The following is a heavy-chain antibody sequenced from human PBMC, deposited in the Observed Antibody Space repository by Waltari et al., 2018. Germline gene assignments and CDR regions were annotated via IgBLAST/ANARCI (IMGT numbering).Heavy chain of an antibody. CDR2: IYPGDSES. CDR3: ARLGRQEGVGFDI. J-gene: IGHJ3*02. V-gene: IGHV5-51*01. D-gene: IGHD2-8*01. CDR1: EYNFINYW. Sequence: EVQLLQSGAEVKEPGESLKISCKGSEYNFINYWIGWVRQMPGKGLEWMGIIYPGDSESTYSPSFQGQVTISVDKSISTAYLQWSRLKASDTAIYYCARLGRQEGVGFDIWGQGTMVTVSS.